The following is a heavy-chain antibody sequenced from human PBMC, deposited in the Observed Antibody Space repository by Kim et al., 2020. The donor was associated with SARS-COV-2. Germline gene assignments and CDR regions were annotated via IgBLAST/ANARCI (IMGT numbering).Heavy chain of an antibody. V-gene: IGHV3-20*01. CDR1: GFTFDDYG. Sequence: GGSLRLSCAASGFTFDDYGMSWVRQAPGKGLEWVSGINWNGGSKGYADSVKGRFNISRDNAKNSLYLQMKSMRTEDTALYHCARVQSGYQKFDYWGQGTLVTVSS. CDR2: INWNGGSK. J-gene: IGHJ4*02. D-gene: IGHD3-3*01. CDR3: ARVQSGYQKFDY.